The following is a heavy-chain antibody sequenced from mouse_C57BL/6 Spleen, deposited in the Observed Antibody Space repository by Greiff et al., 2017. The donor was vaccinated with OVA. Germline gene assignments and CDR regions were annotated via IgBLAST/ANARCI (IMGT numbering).Heavy chain of an antibody. CDR1: GYPFPSYW. V-gene: IGHV1-59*01. CDR2: IDPSDSYT. J-gene: IGHJ2*01. CDR3: ASLSLVRYFDY. D-gene: IGHD2-14*01. Sequence: VQLQQPGAELVRPGTSVKLSCKASGYPFPSYWMHWVKQRPGQGLEWLGVIDPSDSYTNYTQKFKGKATLTVDTSSSTAYMQLSSLTSEDSSVYYCASLSLVRYFDYWGQGTTRTVSS.